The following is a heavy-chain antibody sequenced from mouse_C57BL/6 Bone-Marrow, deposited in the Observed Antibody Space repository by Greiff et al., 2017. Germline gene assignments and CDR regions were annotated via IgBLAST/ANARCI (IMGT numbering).Heavy chain of an antibody. V-gene: IGHV1-81*01. CDR3: ARSRGGLLRPFAY. D-gene: IGHD1-2*01. CDR1: GYTFTSYG. CDR2: IYPRSGNT. Sequence: VQLQESGAELARPGASVKLSCKASGYTFTSYGISWVKQRTGQGLEWIGEIYPRSGNTYYNEKFKGKATLTADKSSSTAYMELSSLTSEDSAVYFWARSRGGLLRPFAYWGQGTLVTVSA. J-gene: IGHJ3*01.